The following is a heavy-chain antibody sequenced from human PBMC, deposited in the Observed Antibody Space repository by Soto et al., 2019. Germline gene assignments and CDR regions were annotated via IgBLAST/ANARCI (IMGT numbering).Heavy chain of an antibody. CDR1: GFTFSSYS. Sequence: PGGSLRLSCAASGFTFSSYSMNWVRQAPGKGLEWVSSISSSSSYIYYADSVKGRFTISRDNAKNSLYLQMNSLRAEDTAVYYCARDLLVVTAAIQYSSGWDDAFDIWGQGTMVTVSS. V-gene: IGHV3-21*01. CDR2: ISSSSSYI. D-gene: IGHD2-2*02. J-gene: IGHJ3*02. CDR3: ARDLLVVTAAIQYSSGWDDAFDI.